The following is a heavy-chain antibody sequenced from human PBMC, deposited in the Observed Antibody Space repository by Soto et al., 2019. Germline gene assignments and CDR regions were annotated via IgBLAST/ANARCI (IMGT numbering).Heavy chain of an antibody. CDR2: ISSSGSTI. J-gene: IGHJ4*02. D-gene: IGHD4-17*01. CDR3: AFEDYGDYGEYFDY. Sequence: GGSLRLSCAASGFTFSDYYMSWIRQATGKGLEWVSYISSSGSTIYYADSVKGRFTISRDNAKNSLYLQMNSLRAEDTAVYYCAFEDYGDYGEYFDYWGQGTLVTVSS. CDR1: GFTFSDYY. V-gene: IGHV3-11*01.